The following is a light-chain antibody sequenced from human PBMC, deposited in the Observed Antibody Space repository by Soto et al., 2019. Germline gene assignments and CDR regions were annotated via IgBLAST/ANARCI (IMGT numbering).Light chain of an antibody. CDR2: DVS. V-gene: IGLV2-14*03. J-gene: IGLJ2*01. Sequence: QSVLTQPASVSGSPGQSITISCTGTGSDVGGYNYVSWYQHHPGKAPKLIIYDVSNRPSGVSNRFSASKSDNTASLSISGLQAEDEADYYCSSYSTNSPVLLGGGTKVTVL. CDR3: SSYSTNSPVL. CDR1: GSDVGGYNY.